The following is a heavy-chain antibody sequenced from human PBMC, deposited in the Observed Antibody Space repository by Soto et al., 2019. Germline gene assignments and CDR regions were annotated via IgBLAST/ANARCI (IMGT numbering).Heavy chain of an antibody. J-gene: IGHJ4*02. V-gene: IGHV3-64*01. CDR2: LTNNGGST. CDR1: GFTFSSYG. D-gene: IGHD6-13*01. Sequence: GGSLRLSCAASGFTFSSYGMHWVRQAPGKGLEYVSALTNNGGSTYYANSVKGRFTISRDNSKNTLYLQMGSLRAEDMAVYYCTRAASSTWYLAYWGQGTLVTVSS. CDR3: TRAASSTWYLAY.